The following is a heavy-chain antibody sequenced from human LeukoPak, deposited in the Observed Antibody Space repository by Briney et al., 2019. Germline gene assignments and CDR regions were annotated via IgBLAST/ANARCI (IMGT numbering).Heavy chain of an antibody. CDR2: IWYDGSNK. CDR3: ARDARDYYGSGSYYNWFDP. V-gene: IGHV3-33*01. D-gene: IGHD3-10*01. Sequence: GGSLRLSCAASGFTFSSYGMHWVRQAPGKGLEWVAVIWYDGSNKYYADSVKGRFTISRDNSKNTLYLQMNSLRAEDTAVYYCARDARDYYGSGSYYNWFDPWGQGTLVTVSS. CDR1: GFTFSSYG. J-gene: IGHJ5*02.